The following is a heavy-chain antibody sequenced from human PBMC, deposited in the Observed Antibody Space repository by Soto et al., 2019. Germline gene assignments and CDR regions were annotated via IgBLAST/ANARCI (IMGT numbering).Heavy chain of an antibody. CDR1: GFTFSSYS. D-gene: IGHD2-21*02. CDR2: ISSSSSYI. V-gene: IGHV3-21*01. J-gene: IGHJ3*02. Sequence: GGSLRLSCAASGFTFSSYSMNWVRQAPGKGLGWVSSISSSSSYIYYADSVKGRFTISRDNAKNSLYLQMNSLRAEDTAVYYCARDAGPATANAFDIWGQRTMVTVSS. CDR3: ARDAGPATANAFDI.